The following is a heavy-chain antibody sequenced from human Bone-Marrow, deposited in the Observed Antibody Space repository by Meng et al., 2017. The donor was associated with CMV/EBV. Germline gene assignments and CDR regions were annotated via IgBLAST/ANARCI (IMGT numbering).Heavy chain of an antibody. J-gene: IGHJ4*02. D-gene: IGHD1-26*01. CDR1: GFTFSSYA. CDR3: AKGPSGSYWDYFDY. CDR2: IYSGGSST. V-gene: IGHV3-23*03. Sequence: GGSLRLSCAASGFTFSSYAMSWVRQAPGKGLEWVSVIYSGGSSTYYADSVKGRFTISRDNSKNTLYPQMNSLRAEDTAVYYCAKGPSGSYWDYFDYWGQGPLVPVSS.